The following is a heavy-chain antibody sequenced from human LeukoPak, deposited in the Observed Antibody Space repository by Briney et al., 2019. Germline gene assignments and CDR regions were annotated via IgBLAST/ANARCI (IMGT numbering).Heavy chain of an antibody. CDR2: ISYDGSNK. D-gene: IGHD3-9*01. Sequence: GSLRLSCAASGFTFSSYAMHWVRQAPGKGLEWVAVISYDGSNKYYADSVKGRFTISRDKSKNTLYLQMNSLRAEDTAVYYCARSILRYQPYWGQGTLVTVSS. V-gene: IGHV3-30-3*01. J-gene: IGHJ4*02. CDR3: ARSILRYQPY. CDR1: GFTFSSYA.